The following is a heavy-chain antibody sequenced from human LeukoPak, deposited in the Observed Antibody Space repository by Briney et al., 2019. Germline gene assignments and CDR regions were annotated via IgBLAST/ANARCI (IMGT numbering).Heavy chain of an antibody. CDR1: GFTFSSYS. CDR2: ISSSSSYI. Sequence: GGSLRLSCAASGFTFSSYSMNWVRQAPGKGLEWVSSISSSSSYIYYADSVKGRFTISRDNAKNSLYLQMGSLRAEEMAVYYCARSYYDSSGYHLDYWGEGTLVTVSS. J-gene: IGHJ4*02. V-gene: IGHV3-21*01. CDR3: ARSYYDSSGYHLDY. D-gene: IGHD3-22*01.